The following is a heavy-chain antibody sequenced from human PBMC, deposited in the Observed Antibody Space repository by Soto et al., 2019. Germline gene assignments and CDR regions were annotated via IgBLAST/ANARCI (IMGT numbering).Heavy chain of an antibody. J-gene: IGHJ5*01. V-gene: IGHV5-10-1*01. CDR1: GYSITSYW. CDR2: IDPSDSYT. Sequence: GESLKISCKGSGYSITSYWIHWVRQMPGKGLEWLGKIDPSDSYTNYSPSFEGHVTISTDNSITTAYLQWSSLRASDTALYFCARVHKNWFDSWDQGTMVTVSS. CDR3: ARVHKNWFDS.